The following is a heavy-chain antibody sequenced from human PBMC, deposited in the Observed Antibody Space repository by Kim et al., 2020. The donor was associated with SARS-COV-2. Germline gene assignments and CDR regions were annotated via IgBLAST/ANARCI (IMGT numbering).Heavy chain of an antibody. Sequence: GGSLRLSCAASGFFFSDYYMSWIRQAPGKGLEWVSYISSSGFTTHYADSVKGRFTISRDNAKKSLYLQVNSLRAEDTALYYCARVGSTVAAGTIDYWGQGTLFTVSS. J-gene: IGHJ4*02. CDR1: GFFFSDYY. CDR3: ARVGSTVAAGTIDY. V-gene: IGHV3-11*01. CDR2: ISSSGFTT. D-gene: IGHD6-13*01.